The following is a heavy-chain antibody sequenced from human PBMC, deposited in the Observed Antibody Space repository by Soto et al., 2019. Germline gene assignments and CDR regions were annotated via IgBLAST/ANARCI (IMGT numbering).Heavy chain of an antibody. V-gene: IGHV3-30*18. D-gene: IGHD1-7*01. J-gene: IGHJ6*02. CDR1: GFTFSSYG. CDR2: ISYDGSNK. Sequence: GGSLRLFCAASGFTFSSYGMHWVRQAPGKGLEWVAVISYDGSNKYYADSVKGRFTISRDNSKNTLYLQMNSLRAEDTAVYYCAKELELLSDYYYGMDVWGQGTTVTSP. CDR3: AKELELLSDYYYGMDV.